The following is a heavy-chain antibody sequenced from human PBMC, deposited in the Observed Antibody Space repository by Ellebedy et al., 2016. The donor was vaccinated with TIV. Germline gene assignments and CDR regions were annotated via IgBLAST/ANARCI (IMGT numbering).Heavy chain of an antibody. J-gene: IGHJ4*02. V-gene: IGHV4-34*01. D-gene: IGHD3-22*01. Sequence: MPSETLSLTCAVYVGSFSGYYWCWTRQPPGKGLEWIGEINHSGSTNYNPSLKSRVTRSVDTSKNQFSLKVNSVTAADTAVYYCARVKTNLYRKIVDRPYDYWGQGTLGTVSS. CDR2: INHSGST. CDR3: ARVKTNLYRKIVDRPYDY. CDR1: VGSFSGYY.